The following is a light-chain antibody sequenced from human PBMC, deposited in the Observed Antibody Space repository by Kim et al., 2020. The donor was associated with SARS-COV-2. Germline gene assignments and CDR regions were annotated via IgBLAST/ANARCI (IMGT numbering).Light chain of an antibody. J-gene: IGKJ4*01. Sequence: IQLTQSPSSLSASVGDRVTITCRASQGISSYLAWYQQKPGEAPKLLIYAASTLQSGVPSRFRGSGSGTDFTLTISSLQPEDFATYYCQHLNGYPFSFGGGTKVDIK. CDR2: AAS. V-gene: IGKV1-9*01. CDR3: QHLNGYPFS. CDR1: QGISSY.